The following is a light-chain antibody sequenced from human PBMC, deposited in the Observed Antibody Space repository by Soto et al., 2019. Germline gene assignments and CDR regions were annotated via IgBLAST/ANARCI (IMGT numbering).Light chain of an antibody. J-gene: IGKJ1*01. CDR3: QQYNDWPPT. CDR2: GAS. CDR1: HSVSSN. Sequence: EIVLTQSPATLSLYPGERATLSCRASHSVSSNLAWYQQKPGRAPRLLIYGASTRATGMPARFSGSGSGTEFTLTISSLQSEDFAVYYCQQYNDWPPTFGQGTKVDI. V-gene: IGKV3-15*01.